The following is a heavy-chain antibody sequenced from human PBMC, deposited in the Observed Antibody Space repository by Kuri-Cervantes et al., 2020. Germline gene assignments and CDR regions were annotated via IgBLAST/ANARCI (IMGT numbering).Heavy chain of an antibody. CDR3: ARHDDRGGNSFPEGFDN. Sequence: SETLSLTCTGSGDSISSSTCYWGWIRQPPGKGLEWIGSIYYGGSTYYNPSLKSRVTISVDSSKNQLSLELGSVTAADTAVYYCARHDDRGGNSFPEGFDNWGQGTMVTVSS. CDR2: IYYGGST. V-gene: IGHV4-39*01. J-gene: IGHJ3*02. CDR1: GDSISSSTCY. D-gene: IGHD4-23*01.